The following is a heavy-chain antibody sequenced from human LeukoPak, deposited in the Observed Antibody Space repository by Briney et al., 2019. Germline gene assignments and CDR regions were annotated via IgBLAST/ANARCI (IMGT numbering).Heavy chain of an antibody. CDR3: ATLYAVRGALSFDM. V-gene: IGHV4-59*01. J-gene: IGHJ3*02. D-gene: IGHD2-8*01. Sequence: PSETLSLTCTVSGDSITTYYWSWIRQSPGKGLEWIAYIFYRGTTNYNPSLKSRITISVDTSKTQFSLRLSSVTAADTAVYYCATLYAVRGALSFDMWGQGTMVTVSS. CDR1: GDSITTYY. CDR2: IFYRGTT.